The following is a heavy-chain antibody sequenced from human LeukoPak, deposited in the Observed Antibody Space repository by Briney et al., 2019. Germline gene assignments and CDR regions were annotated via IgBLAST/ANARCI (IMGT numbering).Heavy chain of an antibody. CDR3: ARTCGDSCNYYYAMDV. D-gene: IGHD4-17*01. CDR1: GGSISSGTYY. J-gene: IGHJ6*02. V-gene: IGHV4-31*03. Sequence: SQTLSLTCTVSGGSISSGTYYWSWIRQLPGKGLEWIGYIYRSGSTHYNPSLKSRVSISVDTSENQFSLKLSSVTAADTAVYYCARTCGDSCNYYYAMDVWGQGTLVTVSS. CDR2: IYRSGST.